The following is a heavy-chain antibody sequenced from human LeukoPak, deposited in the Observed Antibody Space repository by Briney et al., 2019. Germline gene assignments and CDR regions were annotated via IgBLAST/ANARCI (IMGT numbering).Heavy chain of an antibody. CDR1: GFTFSSYA. CDR3: AKSMTLQWRGFFDL. V-gene: IGHV3-23*01. CDR2: ISGNGGST. Sequence: GGSLRLSCAASGFTFSSYAMNWVRQAPGKGLEWVSGISGNGGSTYYADSVKGRFTISRDNSKNTLYLQKNSLRADDTAIYYCAKSMTLQWRGFFDLWGRGTHVTVSS. J-gene: IGHJ2*01. D-gene: IGHD6-19*01.